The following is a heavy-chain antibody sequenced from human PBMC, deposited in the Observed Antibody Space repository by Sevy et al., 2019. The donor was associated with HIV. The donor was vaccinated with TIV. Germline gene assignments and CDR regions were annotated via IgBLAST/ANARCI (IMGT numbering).Heavy chain of an antibody. J-gene: IGHJ4*02. Sequence: GGFLRLSCAASGFAFYDYSMSWIRQAPGKGLEWVATLSFGCGKINYADSVKDRFTISRDNSKNSFYLQMDNLRVEDTALYYCAREGCTRPHDYWGQGTRVTVSS. V-gene: IGHV3-23*01. CDR3: AREGCTRPHDY. CDR2: LSFGCGKI. CDR1: GFAFYDYS. D-gene: IGHD2-8*01.